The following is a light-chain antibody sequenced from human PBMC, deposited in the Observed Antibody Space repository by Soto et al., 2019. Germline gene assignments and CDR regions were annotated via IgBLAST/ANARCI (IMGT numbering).Light chain of an antibody. V-gene: IGLV2-14*01. CDR3: SAYTARSTLV. J-gene: IGLJ3*02. CDR1: MRDVGAYNL. CDR2: EVR. Sequence: QSVLTQPASVSGCAGQSITISCSGTMRDVGAYNLVSWYQQHPGTAPKLIIYEVRNRPSGISSRFSGSRSGNTASLTISGLQSEDEGDYYCSAYTARSTLVFGGGTKLTVL.